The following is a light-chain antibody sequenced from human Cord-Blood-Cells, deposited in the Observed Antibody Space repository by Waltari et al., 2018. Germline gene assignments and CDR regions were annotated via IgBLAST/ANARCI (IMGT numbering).Light chain of an antibody. CDR2: EDN. J-gene: IGLJ3*02. V-gene: IGLV6-57*02. CDR1: SGSIASNY. Sequence: NFMLTQPHPVSESPGKTVTISCTGSSGSIASNYVQWYQQRPGSAPTTVIYEDNQRPSGVPDRFSGSIDSSSNSASLTSSGLKTEDEADYYCQSYDSSNQNWVFGGGTNLTVL. CDR3: QSYDSSNQNWV.